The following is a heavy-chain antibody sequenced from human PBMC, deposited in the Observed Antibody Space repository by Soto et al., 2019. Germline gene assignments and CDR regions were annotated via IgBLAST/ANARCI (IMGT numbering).Heavy chain of an antibody. D-gene: IGHD2-15*01. CDR2: ISSSSSYI. J-gene: IGHJ6*02. V-gene: IGHV3-21*01. Sequence: GGSLRLSCAASGFTFSSYSMNWVRQAPGKGLEWVSSISSSSSYIYYADSVKGRFTISRDNAKNSLYLQMNSLRAEDTAVYYCARGGKSPLPPYYYYGMDVWGQGTTVTVSS. CDR3: ARGGKSPLPPYYYYGMDV. CDR1: GFTFSSYS.